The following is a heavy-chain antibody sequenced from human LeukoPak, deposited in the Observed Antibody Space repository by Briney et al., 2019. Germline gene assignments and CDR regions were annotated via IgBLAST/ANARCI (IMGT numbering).Heavy chain of an antibody. Sequence: QSGGSLRLSCAASGLTGSSNFMTWVRQAPGKGLEWVSAIYSGGSTFYADSVRGRFNISRDNSRKTMFLQMSSLRVEDAGVYYCASSGTASRGAMDVWGQGTTVTVSS. J-gene: IGHJ6*02. V-gene: IGHV3-66*01. CDR3: ASSGTASRGAMDV. D-gene: IGHD1-1*01. CDR1: GLTGSSNF. CDR2: IYSGGST.